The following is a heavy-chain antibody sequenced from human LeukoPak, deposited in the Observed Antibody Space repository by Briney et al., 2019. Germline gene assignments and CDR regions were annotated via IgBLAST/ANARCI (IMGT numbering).Heavy chain of an antibody. CDR2: ISGSSASI. J-gene: IGHJ4*02. D-gene: IGHD7-27*01. Sequence: GGSLRLTCVGSGFTFSSYSMNWVRQAPGKGLEWISHISGSSASIKYEDSVKGRFTISRDNAKNSLFLQMNSLRVEDTAMYYCATVHTWGLVLSHFDQWGQG. V-gene: IGHV3-48*01. CDR1: GFTFSSYS. CDR3: ATVHTWGLVLSHFDQ.